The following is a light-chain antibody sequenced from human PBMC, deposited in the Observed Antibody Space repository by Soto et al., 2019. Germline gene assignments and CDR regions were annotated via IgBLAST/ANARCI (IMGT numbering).Light chain of an antibody. CDR3: DKYDRFPWT. J-gene: IGKJ1*01. CDR1: QSVSRW. Sequence: DIQMTQSPSTLSASLGDRVTITCRASQSVSRWLAWFQQKPGKAPHLLIYSASTLERGVPSRFSGTASGTQFTITITSLKPDDFATDYCDKYDRFPWTFGQGTKVEMK. CDR2: SAS. V-gene: IGKV1-5*03.